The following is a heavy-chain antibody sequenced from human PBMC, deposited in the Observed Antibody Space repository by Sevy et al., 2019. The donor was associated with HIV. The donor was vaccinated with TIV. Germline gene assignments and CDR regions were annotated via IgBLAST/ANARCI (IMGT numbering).Heavy chain of an antibody. CDR2: INTDTGNP. CDR1: GNTFTHYA. Sequence: ASVKVSCKASGNTFTHYAVNWVRQAPGQGLEWMGWINTDTGNPTYAQGFTGRFVFSLDTSVSTAYLQISSLKAEDTAVYFCARDPGLLSYYYDAQYFQHWGQGTLVTVSS. D-gene: IGHD3-22*01. CDR3: ARDPGLLSYYYDAQYFQH. V-gene: IGHV7-4-1*02. J-gene: IGHJ1*01.